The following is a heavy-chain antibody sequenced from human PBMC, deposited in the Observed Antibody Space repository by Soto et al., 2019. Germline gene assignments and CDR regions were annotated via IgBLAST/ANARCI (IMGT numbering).Heavy chain of an antibody. CDR1: GFTFISYA. V-gene: IGHV3-23*01. J-gene: IGHJ2*01. D-gene: IGHD6-19*01. CDR2: ISGSGGST. CDR3: AKAVTGDWYFDL. Sequence: EVQLLESGGGLVQPGGSLRLSCAASGFTFISYAMSWVRQAPGKGLEWVSGISGSGGSTNYAESVKGRFTISRDNSRNTLYLQLNILRAEDTAVYYCAKAVTGDWYFDLWGRGTLVAVSS.